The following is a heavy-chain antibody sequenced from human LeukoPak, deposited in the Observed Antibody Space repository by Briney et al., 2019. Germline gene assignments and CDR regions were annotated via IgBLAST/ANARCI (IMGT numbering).Heavy chain of an antibody. V-gene: IGHV4-59*01. J-gene: IGHJ3*02. CDR2: IYYSGST. Sequence: PSETLPLTCTVSGGSISSYYWSWIRQPPGKGLEWIGYIYYSGSTNYNPSLTSRVTISVDTSKNQFSLKLTSVTAADTAVYYCVRTALSRQEGAFDIWGLGTMVTVSS. CDR1: GGSISSYY. CDR3: VRTALSRQEGAFDI.